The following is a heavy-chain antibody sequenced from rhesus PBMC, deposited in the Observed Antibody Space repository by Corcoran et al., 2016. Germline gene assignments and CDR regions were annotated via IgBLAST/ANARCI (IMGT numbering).Heavy chain of an antibody. V-gene: IGHV4-169*02. D-gene: IGHD6-31*01. CDR1: GGAVRTSY. CDR2: IYCRGRST. CDR3: ASGARWYDFDY. Sequence: QLPLQESGPGLVKPSETLSVTCAVSGGAVRTSYWSWIRQGPGQGVAWLGEIYCRGRSTNYNPSLNRRVTLSVDTSKNQLARKLSSVTSADTAVYYCASGARWYDFDYWGQGVLVTVSS. J-gene: IGHJ4*01.